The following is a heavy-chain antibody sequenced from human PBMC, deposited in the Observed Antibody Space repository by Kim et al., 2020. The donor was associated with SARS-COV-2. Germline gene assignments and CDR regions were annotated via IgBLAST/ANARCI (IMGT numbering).Heavy chain of an antibody. CDR3: ARRDCSSTSCPLDY. Sequence: NPSLKSRVTISVDTSKNQFSLKLSSVTAADTAVYYCARRDCSSTSCPLDYWGQGTLVTVSS. D-gene: IGHD2-2*01. V-gene: IGHV4-39*01. J-gene: IGHJ4*02.